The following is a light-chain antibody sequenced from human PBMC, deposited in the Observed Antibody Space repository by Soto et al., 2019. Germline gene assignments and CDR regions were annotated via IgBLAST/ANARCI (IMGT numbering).Light chain of an antibody. J-gene: IGKJ1*01. Sequence: EIVLTQSPGTLSLSPGERATLSCRSSQSLSSTYLAWYQQKPGQAPRLLIYGASSRATGIPDRFSGSVSGTDFTLTISRLEPEDFAVYYCQQYGNSPPTFGQGTKVDSK. CDR3: QQYGNSPPT. CDR1: QSLSSTY. CDR2: GAS. V-gene: IGKV3-20*01.